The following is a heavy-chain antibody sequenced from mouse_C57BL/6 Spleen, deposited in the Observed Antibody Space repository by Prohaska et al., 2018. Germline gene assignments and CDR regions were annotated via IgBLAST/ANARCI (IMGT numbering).Heavy chain of an antibody. Sequence: QVQLQQSGPELVKPGASVKISCKASGYAFSSSWMNWVKQRPGKGLEWIGRIYPGDGDTNYNGKFKGKATLTADKSSSTAYMQLSSLTSEDSAVYFCAPNWYFDYWGQGTTLTVSS. CDR1: GYAFSSSW. V-gene: IGHV1-82*01. CDR3: APNWYFDY. CDR2: IYPGDGDT. D-gene: IGHD4-1*01. J-gene: IGHJ2*01.